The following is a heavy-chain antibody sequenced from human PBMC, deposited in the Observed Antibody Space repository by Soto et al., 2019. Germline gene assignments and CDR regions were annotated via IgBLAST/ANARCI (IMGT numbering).Heavy chain of an antibody. CDR1: GFTFSNAW. V-gene: IGHV3-15*01. D-gene: IGHD2-2*01. J-gene: IGHJ4*02. CDR3: TTSAEYCSSTSCYPWVVVVAATFDY. CDR2: IKSKTDGGTT. Sequence: GGSLRLSCAASGFTFSNAWMSWVRQAPGKGLEWVGRIKSKTDGGTTDYAAPVKGRFTISRDDSKNTLYLQMNSLKTEDTAVYYCTTSAEYCSSTSCYPWVVVVAATFDYWGQGTLVTVSS.